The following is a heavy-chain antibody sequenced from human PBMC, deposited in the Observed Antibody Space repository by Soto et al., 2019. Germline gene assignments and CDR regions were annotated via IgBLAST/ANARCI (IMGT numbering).Heavy chain of an antibody. Sequence: VQLLESGGGLVQPGGSLRLSCAASGFTFSSYAMSWVRQAPGKGLEWVSAIRGSAATTFYADSVKGRFTVSRDNSKNTLYLQMNSLRAEDTAVYYCARGPRYCSGYSCDYYMDVWGKGTRVTVSS. J-gene: IGHJ6*03. V-gene: IGHV3-23*01. CDR1: GFTFSSYA. CDR2: IRGSAATT. D-gene: IGHD2-15*01. CDR3: ARGPRYCSGYSCDYYMDV.